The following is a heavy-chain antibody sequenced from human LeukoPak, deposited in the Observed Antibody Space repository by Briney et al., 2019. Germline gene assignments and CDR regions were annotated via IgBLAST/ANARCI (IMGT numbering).Heavy chain of an antibody. CDR3: ARDLYGSGSSNWFDP. V-gene: IGHV1-2*02. CDR2: INPNNGDT. D-gene: IGHD3-10*01. CDR1: GYTFTGYF. Sequence: ASVKVSCKASGYTFTGYFMHWVRQAPGQGLEWMGWINPNNGDTNYAQTFQGRVTMARDTSISTAYMELSKLRSDDTAMFYCARDLYGSGSSNWFDPWGQGTLVTVSS. J-gene: IGHJ5*02.